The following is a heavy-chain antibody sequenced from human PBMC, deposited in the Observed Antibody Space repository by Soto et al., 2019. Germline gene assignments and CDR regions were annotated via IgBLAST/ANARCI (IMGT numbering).Heavy chain of an antibody. V-gene: IGHV3-23*01. CDR1: GFTFNNYA. CDR3: AKGRRGSVSLTPSVDF. Sequence: EVQLLESGGGLVQPGGSLRLSCAASGFTFNNYAMTWVRHAPGKGLEWVSAISGGGDTTSYADSVKGRFTVSRDGSKNTLYQQMSSLRAEDTALYYCAKGRRGSVSLTPSVDFWGQGTLVTVSS. CDR2: ISGGGDTT. J-gene: IGHJ4*02. D-gene: IGHD3-10*01.